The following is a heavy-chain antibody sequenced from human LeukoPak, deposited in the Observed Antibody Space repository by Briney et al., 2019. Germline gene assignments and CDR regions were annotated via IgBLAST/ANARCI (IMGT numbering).Heavy chain of an antibody. D-gene: IGHD6-19*01. J-gene: IGHJ4*02. CDR3: ARRAGSGWDYYFDY. V-gene: IGHV1-18*01. CDR2: ISAYNGNT. CDR1: GYTFTSYG. Sequence: ASVKVSCKASGYTFTSYGISWVRQAPGQGLEWMGWISAYNGNTNYAQKLQGRVTMTTDTSTSTAYMELRSLRSEDTAVYYCARRAGSGWDYYFDYWGQGTLVTVSS.